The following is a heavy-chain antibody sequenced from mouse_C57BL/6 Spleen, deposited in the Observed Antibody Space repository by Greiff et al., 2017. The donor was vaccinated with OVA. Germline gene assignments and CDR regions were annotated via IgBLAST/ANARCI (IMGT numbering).Heavy chain of an antibody. CDR3: ARDHDYVPFAY. J-gene: IGHJ3*01. CDR2: ISDGGSYT. D-gene: IGHD2-4*01. CDR1: GFTFSSYA. V-gene: IGHV5-4*01. Sequence: EVHLVESGGGLVKPGGSLKLSCAASGFTFSSYALSWVRQTPEKRLEWVATISDGGSYTYYPDPVKGRFPSSRDNAKNNLYLQRRHLKSEDTAMYSCARDHDYVPFAYWGQGTLVTVSA.